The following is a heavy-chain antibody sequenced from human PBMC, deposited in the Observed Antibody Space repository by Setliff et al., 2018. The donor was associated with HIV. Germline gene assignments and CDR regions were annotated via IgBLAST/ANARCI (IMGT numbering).Heavy chain of an antibody. V-gene: IGHV3-23*01. J-gene: IGHJ4*02. D-gene: IGHD3-22*01. CDR2: VSGSGTAT. CDR3: AKGLDYVDSSGYSYFRL. Sequence: GGSLRLSCGASGFTFSSFAMNWARHAPGKGLEWVSAVSGSGTATEYADSVKGRFTISRDNSKNALYLEMNNLRAEDTAIYYCAKGLDYVDSSGYSYFRLWGQGTQVTVSS. CDR1: GFTFSSFA.